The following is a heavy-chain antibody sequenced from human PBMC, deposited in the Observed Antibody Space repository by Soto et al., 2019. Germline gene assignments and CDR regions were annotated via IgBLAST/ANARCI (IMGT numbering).Heavy chain of an antibody. Sequence: QVQLVQSGAEVKKPGSSVKVSCKASGGTFSRYSITWVRQAPGHGLEWIGRIIPIFGIASYAQKFQGRVTITADDSTSXAXRXXSSLRSDDTAVYYCAREDRDRETGLVPAAIDGMDVWGQGTTVTVSS. CDR3: AREDRDRETGLVPAAIDGMDV. J-gene: IGHJ6*02. V-gene: IGHV1-69*08. CDR1: GGTFSRYS. D-gene: IGHD2-2*01. CDR2: IIPIFGIA.